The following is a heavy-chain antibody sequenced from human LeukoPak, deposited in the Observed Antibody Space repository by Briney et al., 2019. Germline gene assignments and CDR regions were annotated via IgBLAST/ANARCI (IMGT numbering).Heavy chain of an antibody. CDR3: ARLNRQWLGGTYYYYYMDV. Sequence: GGSLRLSCAASEFIFNYYWMSWVRQAPGKGLEWVANINQDGSEKYYVDSVKGRFTMSRDNAKNSVYLQMNSLRDEDTAVYYCARLNRQWLGGTYYYYYMDVWGKGTTVAVSS. CDR2: INQDGSEK. J-gene: IGHJ6*03. D-gene: IGHD6-19*01. V-gene: IGHV3-7*01. CDR1: EFIFNYYW.